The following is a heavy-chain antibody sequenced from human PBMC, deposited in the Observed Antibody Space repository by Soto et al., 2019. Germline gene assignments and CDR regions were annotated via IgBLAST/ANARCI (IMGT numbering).Heavy chain of an antibody. CDR2: IKQDGSEK. J-gene: IGHJ3*02. Sequence: PGGSLRLSCAASAFTFSSYWMSWFRQAPGKGLEWVANIKQDGSEKYYVDSVKGRFTISRDNAKNSLYLQMNSLRAEDTAVYYCATRDREGAFDIWGQGTMVTV. CDR1: AFTFSSYW. CDR3: ATRDREGAFDI. V-gene: IGHV3-7*01.